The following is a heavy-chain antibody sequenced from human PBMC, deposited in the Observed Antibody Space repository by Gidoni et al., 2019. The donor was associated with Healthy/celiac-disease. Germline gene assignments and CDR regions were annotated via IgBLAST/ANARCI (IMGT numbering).Heavy chain of an antibody. J-gene: IGHJ3*02. CDR3: AKDLMLGYEIWTGPRGAFDI. CDR1: GFTFDDYA. V-gene: IGHV3-9*01. D-gene: IGHD3-9*01. Sequence: DVQLVESGGGLVQPGSSLRLTCAPSGFTFDDYARHWFRQAPGKGLEWVSGVSWDSGSIGYADSVKGRITICRDNAKNSMYLKMNSMRAEDTGLYYWAKDLMLGYEIWTGPRGAFDIWGQGTMVTVSS. CDR2: VSWDSGSI.